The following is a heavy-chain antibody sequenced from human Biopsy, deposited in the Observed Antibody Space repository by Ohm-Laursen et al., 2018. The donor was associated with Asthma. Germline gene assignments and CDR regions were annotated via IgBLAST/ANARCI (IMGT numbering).Heavy chain of an antibody. CDR3: AGFCSGGNCPDH. CDR2: IHYSGST. D-gene: IGHD2-15*01. Sequence: GTLSLTCPVSGVSIRSYYWTWIRQPPGKGLEWIGNIHYSGSTYSNPSLKSRVTISVDTSKKQISLRPSSVIAADTAVYYCAGFCSGGNCPDHWGQGTLVTVSS. V-gene: IGHV4-59*01. J-gene: IGHJ4*02. CDR1: GVSIRSYY.